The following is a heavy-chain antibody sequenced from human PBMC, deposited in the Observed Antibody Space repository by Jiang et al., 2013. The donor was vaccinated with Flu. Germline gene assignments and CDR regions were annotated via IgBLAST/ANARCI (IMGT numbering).Heavy chain of an antibody. Sequence: GYTFTSYDINWVRQATGQGLEWMGWMNPNSGNTGYAQKFQGRVTMTRNTSISTAYMELSSLRSEDTAVYYCAREDQTYYDFWSGYAKKNWFDPWGQGTLVTVSS. D-gene: IGHD3-3*01. CDR1: GYTFTSYD. J-gene: IGHJ5*02. CDR3: AREDQTYYDFWSGYAKKNWFDP. CDR2: MNPNSGNT. V-gene: IGHV1-8*01.